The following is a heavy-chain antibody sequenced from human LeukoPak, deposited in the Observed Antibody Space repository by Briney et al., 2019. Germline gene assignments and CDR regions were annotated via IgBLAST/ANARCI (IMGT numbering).Heavy chain of an antibody. CDR2: IYYSGST. J-gene: IGHJ4*02. Sequence: PSETLSLTCTVSGGSISSYFWSWIRQPPGKGLEWIGYIYYSGSTNYNPSLKSRVTISVDTSKNQFSLELTSVTAADTAVYYCARVLLRYSFDYWGQGTLVTVSS. CDR1: GGSISSYF. CDR3: ARVLLRYSFDY. V-gene: IGHV4-59*01.